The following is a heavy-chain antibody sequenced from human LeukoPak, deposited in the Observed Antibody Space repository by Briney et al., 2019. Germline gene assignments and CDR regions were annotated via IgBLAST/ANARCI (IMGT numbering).Heavy chain of an antibody. J-gene: IGHJ4*02. V-gene: IGHV4-34*01. CDR2: INHSGST. D-gene: IGHD5-12*01. CDR1: GGSFSGYY. CDR3: ARHPRLPYGGYRGLHFDY. Sequence: PSETLSLTCAVYGGSFSGYYWSWIRQPPGKGLEWIGEINHSGSTNYNPSLKSRVTISVDTSKNQFSLKLSSVTAADTAVYYCARHPRLPYGGYRGLHFDYWGQGTLVTVSS.